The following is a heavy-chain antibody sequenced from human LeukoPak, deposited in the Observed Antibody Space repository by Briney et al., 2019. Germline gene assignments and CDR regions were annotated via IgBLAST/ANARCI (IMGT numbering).Heavy chain of an antibody. J-gene: IGHJ6*03. CDR1: GYTFTGYY. Sequence: GASVKVSCEASGYTFTGYYMHWVRQAPGQGLEWMGWINPNSGGTNYAQKFQGRVTMTRDTSISTVYMELSRLRSDDTAVYYCARVFAPILSWLVRDSYYYMDVWGKGTTVTVSS. CDR2: INPNSGGT. V-gene: IGHV1-2*02. D-gene: IGHD6-19*01. CDR3: ARVFAPILSWLVRDSYYYMDV.